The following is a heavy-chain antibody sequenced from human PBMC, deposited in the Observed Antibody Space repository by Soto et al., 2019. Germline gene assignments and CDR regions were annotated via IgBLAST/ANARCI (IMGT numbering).Heavy chain of an antibody. CDR2: IYYSGST. CDR1: GGSISSGGYY. J-gene: IGHJ3*02. CDR3: ARLGLAYYDFWSGYYGPFDI. D-gene: IGHD3-3*01. Sequence: SETLSLTCTVSGGSISSGGYYWSWIRQHPGKGLEWIGYIYYSGSTYYNPSLKSRVTISVDTSKNQFSLKLSSVTAADTAVYYCARLGLAYYDFWSGYYGPFDIWGQGTMVPVSS. V-gene: IGHV4-31*03.